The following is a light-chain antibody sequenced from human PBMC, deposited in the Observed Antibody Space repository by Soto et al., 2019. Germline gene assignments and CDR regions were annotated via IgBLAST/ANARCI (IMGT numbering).Light chain of an antibody. Sequence: DIQVTQSPSSLSSYLLDIVTITCRASQSISSYLNWYQQKPGKAPKLVIFVASSLQSGVPSRFSGSGSGTDFTLTISSLQPEDFATYSCQQSFNTPWTFGQGTKVDIK. V-gene: IGKV1-39*01. CDR2: VAS. CDR1: QSISSY. J-gene: IGKJ1*01. CDR3: QQSFNTPWT.